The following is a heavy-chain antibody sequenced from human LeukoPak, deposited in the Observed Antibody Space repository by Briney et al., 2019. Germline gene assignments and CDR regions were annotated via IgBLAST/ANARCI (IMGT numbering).Heavy chain of an antibody. CDR3: AGEAPTCHGDCYPGY. D-gene: IGHD2-21*02. V-gene: IGHV4-39*07. J-gene: IGHJ4*02. CDR2: ISYTGRT. CDR1: GDSISSGRYY. Sequence: PSETLSLTCTVSGDSISSGRYYWAWIRQPPEKGLEWIGSISYTGRTYSNPSLKSRLIISLDTSKNQFSLKLSSVTAADTAVYYCAGEAPTCHGDCYPGYWGQGTLVTVSS.